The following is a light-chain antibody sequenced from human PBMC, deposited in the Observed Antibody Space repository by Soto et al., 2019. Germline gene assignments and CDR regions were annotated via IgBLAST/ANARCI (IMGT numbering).Light chain of an antibody. CDR2: CAS. J-gene: IGKJ2*01. CDR1: QSVSSN. Sequence: EIVITQSPAALSVSPGERAILSGRASQSVSSNLAWYQQKPGQAPRLPFYCASTRATGIPARFSGSGSGTEFTLTNSSLQSEDYAVYYCQQNHNWLYMFTFGQGTKLEIK. V-gene: IGKV3-15*01. CDR3: QQNHNWLYMFT.